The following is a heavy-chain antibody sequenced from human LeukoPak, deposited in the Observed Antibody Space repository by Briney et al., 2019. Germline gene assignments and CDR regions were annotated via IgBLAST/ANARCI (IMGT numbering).Heavy chain of an antibody. D-gene: IGHD6-13*01. V-gene: IGHV3-72*01. Sequence: PGGSLRLSCAASGFTLSNHYMDWVRQAPGKGLEWVGRIRNKRGSYTADYAASVKGRFIISRDDSQNSLDLQMNSLKTEDTAVYYCSRHSATALYYWGQGTLVTVSS. CDR2: IRNKRGSYTA. CDR3: SRHSATALYY. CDR1: GFTLSNHY. J-gene: IGHJ4*02.